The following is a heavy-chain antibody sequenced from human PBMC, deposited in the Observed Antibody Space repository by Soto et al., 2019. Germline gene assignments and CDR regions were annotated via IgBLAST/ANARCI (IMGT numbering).Heavy chain of an antibody. CDR3: ARYRRDFVCLFRGIDY. CDR2: ISAYNGNT. Sequence: QVQLVQSGAEVKKPGASVKVSCKASGYTFTSYGIKWVRQAPGQGLEWMGWISAYNGNTKYAKKLQGRDTMTTDTSTSAAYMEVRCRRSDDTVVDYSARYRRDFVCLFRGIDYWGQGTLVTVSS. CDR1: GYTFTSYG. D-gene: IGHD3-9*01. V-gene: IGHV1-18*01. J-gene: IGHJ4*02.